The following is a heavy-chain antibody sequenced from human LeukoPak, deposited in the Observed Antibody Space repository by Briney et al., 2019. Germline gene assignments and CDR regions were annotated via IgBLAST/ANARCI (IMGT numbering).Heavy chain of an antibody. CDR2: IYHSGST. J-gene: IGHJ4*02. CDR1: GYSISSGYY. V-gene: IGHV4-38-2*02. CDR3: ARDLGYYDSSPDY. D-gene: IGHD3-22*01. Sequence: PSETLSLTCTVSGYSISSGYYWGWIRQPPGKGLEWIGSIYHSGSTYYNPSLKSRVTISVDTSKNQFSLKLSSVTAADTAVYYCARDLGYYDSSPDYWGQGTLVTVSS.